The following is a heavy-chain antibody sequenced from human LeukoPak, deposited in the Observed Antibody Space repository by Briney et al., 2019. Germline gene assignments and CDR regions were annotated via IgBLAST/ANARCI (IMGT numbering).Heavy chain of an antibody. J-gene: IGHJ3*02. CDR1: GYSFTSYW. CDR3: ARSVVVPAAMPDIDAFDI. D-gene: IGHD2-2*01. Sequence: GESLKISCKGPGYSFTSYWIGWVRQMPGKGLEWMGIIYPGDSDTRYSPSFQGQVTISADKSISTAYLQWSSLKASDTAMYYCARSVVVPAAMPDIDAFDIWGQGTMVTVSS. V-gene: IGHV5-51*01. CDR2: IYPGDSDT.